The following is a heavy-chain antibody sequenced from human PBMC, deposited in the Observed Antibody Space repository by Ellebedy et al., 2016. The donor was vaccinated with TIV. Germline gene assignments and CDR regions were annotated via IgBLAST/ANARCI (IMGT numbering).Heavy chain of an antibody. V-gene: IGHV4-38-2*02. J-gene: IGHJ2*01. CDR1: GYPISSNYY. CDR2: IYHSGNT. D-gene: IGHD3-3*01. CDR3: ARGPYYGFWSGPQQRNWYFGL. Sequence: MPSETLSLTCSVSGYPISSNYYWGWIRQPPGKGLEWIGSIYHSGNTYYNPSHKSRVTISADTSENQFSLNLNSVTAADTAVYYCARGPYYGFWSGPQQRNWYFGLWGRGTLVTVSS.